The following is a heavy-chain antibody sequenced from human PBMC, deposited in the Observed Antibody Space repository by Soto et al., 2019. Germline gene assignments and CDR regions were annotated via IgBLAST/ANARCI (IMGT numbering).Heavy chain of an antibody. CDR2: IYYSGST. CDR3: ARGSIAAAGTVFFAFDI. V-gene: IGHV4-39*07. D-gene: IGHD6-13*01. Sequence: SETLSLTCTVSGGSISSSSYYWGWIRQPPGKGLEWIGSIYYSGSTYYNPSLKSRVTISVDTSKNQFSLKLSSVTAADTAVYYCARGSIAAAGTVFFAFDIWGQGTMVTVS. CDR1: GGSISSSSYY. J-gene: IGHJ3*02.